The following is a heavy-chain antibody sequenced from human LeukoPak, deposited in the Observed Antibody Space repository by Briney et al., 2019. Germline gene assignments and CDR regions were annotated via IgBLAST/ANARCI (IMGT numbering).Heavy chain of an antibody. J-gene: IGHJ4*02. CDR2: INHSGST. CDR3: ARGVVVSDY. D-gene: IGHD3-22*01. Sequence: SETLSLTCSVYGGSFSGYYWSWIRQPPGKGLEWIGEINHSGSTNYNPSLKSRVTISVDTSKNQFSLKLSSVTAADTAVYYCARGVVVSDYWGQGTLVTVSS. V-gene: IGHV4-34*01. CDR1: GGSFSGYY.